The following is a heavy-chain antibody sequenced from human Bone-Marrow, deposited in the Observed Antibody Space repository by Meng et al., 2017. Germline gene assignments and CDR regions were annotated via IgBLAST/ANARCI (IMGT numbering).Heavy chain of an antibody. CDR2: ISAYNGDT. CDR3: ARDYANKVDY. J-gene: IGHJ4*02. V-gene: IGHV1-18*01. D-gene: IGHD2-2*01. Sequence: VRMVRAGVGGKKPGSSVKVSFKASGYIFSSSGISWVRQAPRQGLEWMGWISAYNGDTKYAPELQGRVSMTTDTSTYTAYMELRSLRSDDTAIYYCARDYANKVDYWGQGTLVTVSS. CDR1: GYIFSSSG.